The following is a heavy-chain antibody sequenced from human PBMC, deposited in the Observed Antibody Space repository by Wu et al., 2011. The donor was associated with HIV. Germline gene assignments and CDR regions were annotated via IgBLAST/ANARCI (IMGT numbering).Heavy chain of an antibody. V-gene: IGHV1-2*02. J-gene: IGHJ4*02. CDR2: INPNSGGT. CDR1: GYMFTGFY. D-gene: IGHD6-13*01. CDR3: ARDPGIAATGMFG. Sequence: QVQLVQSGAEVRKPGASVKVSCKASGYMFTGFYIHWMRQAPGQGLEWMGWINPNSGGTNYAQKFQGRATMTRDTSINTAYMDLSSLRSDDSAVYYCARDPGIAATGMFGWGQGTLVTVSS.